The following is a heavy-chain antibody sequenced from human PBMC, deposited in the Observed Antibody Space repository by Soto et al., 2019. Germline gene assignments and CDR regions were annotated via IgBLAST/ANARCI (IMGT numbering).Heavy chain of an antibody. CDR1: GGSISSGGYY. D-gene: IGHD3-10*01. J-gene: IGHJ3*02. Sequence: SETLSLTCTVSGGSISSGGYYWSWIRQHPGKGLEWIGYIYYSGSTYYNPSLKSRVTISVDTSKNQFSLKLSSVTAADTAVYYCARVSLWFGELYAFDIWGQGTMVTVSS. V-gene: IGHV4-31*03. CDR2: IYYSGST. CDR3: ARVSLWFGELYAFDI.